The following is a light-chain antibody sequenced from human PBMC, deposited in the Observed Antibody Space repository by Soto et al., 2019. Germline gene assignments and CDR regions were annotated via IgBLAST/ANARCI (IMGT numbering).Light chain of an antibody. CDR2: EVS. CDR1: SSDVGGYNY. V-gene: IGLV2-8*01. CDR3: SADAGSNPVL. J-gene: IGLJ2*01. Sequence: QSALAQPPSASGSPGQSVTISCTGTSSDVGGYNYVSWYQQHPGKAPKLLIYEVSKRPSGVPDRFSGSKSGNTASLTVSGLQAEDEADYYCSADAGSNPVLFGGGTKLTVL.